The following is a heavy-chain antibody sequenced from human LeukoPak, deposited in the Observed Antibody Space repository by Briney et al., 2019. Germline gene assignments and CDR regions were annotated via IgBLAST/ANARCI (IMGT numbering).Heavy chain of an antibody. CDR2: ISAYNGNT. CDR1: GYTFTSYG. Sequence: GASVKVSCKASGYTFTSYGISWVRPAPGQGLEWMGWISAYNGNTNYAQKLQGRVTMTTDTSTSTAYMELRSLRSDDTAVYYCARDGEYYYYYGMDVWGQGTTVTVSS. J-gene: IGHJ6*02. V-gene: IGHV1-18*01. D-gene: IGHD3-3*01. CDR3: ARDGEYYYYYGMDV.